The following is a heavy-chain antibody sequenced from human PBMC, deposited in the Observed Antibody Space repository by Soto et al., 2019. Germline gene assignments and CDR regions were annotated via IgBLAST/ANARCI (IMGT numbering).Heavy chain of an antibody. CDR2: IYYSGST. J-gene: IGHJ4*02. D-gene: IGHD6-19*01. Sequence: PSETLSLTCTVSGGSISSSSYYWGWIRQPPGKGLEWIGSIYYSGSTYYNPSLKSRVTISVDTSKNQFSLKLSSVTAADTAVYYCARHGDWSSGWYGGPYFDYWGQGTLVTVSS. CDR3: ARHGDWSSGWYGGPYFDY. CDR1: GGSISSSSYY. V-gene: IGHV4-39*01.